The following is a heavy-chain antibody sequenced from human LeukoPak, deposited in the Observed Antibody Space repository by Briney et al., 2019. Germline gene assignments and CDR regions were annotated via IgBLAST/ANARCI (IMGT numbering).Heavy chain of an antibody. J-gene: IGHJ4*02. V-gene: IGHV3-30*01. D-gene: IGHD1-26*01. CDR2: ISYDGSNK. Sequence: PGGSLRLSCAASGFTFSSYALHWVRQAPGKGLEWVAVISYDGSNKYYADSVKGRFTISRDNSKNTLYLQMNSLRAEDTAVYYFARDRIEVGATPFFDYRGQGTLVTVSS. CDR1: GFTFSSYA. CDR3: ARDRIEVGATPFFDY.